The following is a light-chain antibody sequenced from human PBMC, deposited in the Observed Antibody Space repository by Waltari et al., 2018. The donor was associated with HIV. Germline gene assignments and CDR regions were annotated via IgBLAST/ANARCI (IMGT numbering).Light chain of an antibody. J-gene: IGLJ2*01. V-gene: IGLV3-27*01. Sequence: SYEPTQPSSVSVSPGQTARITCSGDVVAKKYTRWFQQKPGQAPVMVIYKDSERPSGIPGRFSGSGTTVTLTISGAQVEDEADYYCYSATDNNLGVFGGGTKLTVL. CDR1: VVAKKY. CDR2: KDS. CDR3: YSATDNNLGV.